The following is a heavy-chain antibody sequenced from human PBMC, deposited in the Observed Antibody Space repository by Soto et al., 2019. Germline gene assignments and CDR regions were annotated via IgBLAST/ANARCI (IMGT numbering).Heavy chain of an antibody. J-gene: IGHJ4*02. D-gene: IGHD6-13*01. CDR1: GFTFSSYA. CDR2: VSGSGDSS. V-gene: IGHV3-23*01. Sequence: GGSLRLSCAASGFTFSSYAMSWVRQAPGKGLEWVSDVSGSGDSSSYADSVKGRFTISRDNSKNTLFLQMNSLRDEDTAVYYCAKVRFLYSSSWLYFDYWGQGTLVTVSS. CDR3: AKVRFLYSSSWLYFDY.